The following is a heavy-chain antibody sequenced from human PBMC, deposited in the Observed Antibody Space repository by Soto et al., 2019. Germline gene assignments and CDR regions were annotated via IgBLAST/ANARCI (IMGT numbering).Heavy chain of an antibody. J-gene: IGHJ3*02. CDR1: GGSISSGDYY. CDR3: ARVRRGAFDI. V-gene: IGHV4-30-4*02. CDR2: IYYSGST. Sequence: SDTLSLTCTVSGGSISSGDYYWSLIRQPPEKGLEWIGYIYYSGSTYYNPSLKSRVTISVDTSKNQFSLKLSSVTAADTAVYYCARVRRGAFDISGHGTMVSVS.